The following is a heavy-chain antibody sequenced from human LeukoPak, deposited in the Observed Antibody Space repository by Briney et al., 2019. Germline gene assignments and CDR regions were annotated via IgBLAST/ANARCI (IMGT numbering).Heavy chain of an antibody. Sequence: GGSLRLPCAASGFTFSSYSMNWVRQAPGKGLEWVSSISSSSSYIYYADSVKGRFTISRDNAKNSLYLQMNSLRAEDTAVYYCARDRQWLTTSHFDYWGQGTLVTVSS. CDR1: GFTFSSYS. V-gene: IGHV3-21*01. J-gene: IGHJ4*02. CDR2: ISSSSSYI. CDR3: ARDRQWLTTSHFDY. D-gene: IGHD6-19*01.